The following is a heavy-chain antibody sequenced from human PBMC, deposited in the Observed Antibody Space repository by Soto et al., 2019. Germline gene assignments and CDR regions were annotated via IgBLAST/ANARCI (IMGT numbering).Heavy chain of an antibody. J-gene: IGHJ4*02. CDR3: ARDLHGDPYY. D-gene: IGHD4-17*01. Sequence: QVQLVQSGAEVKKPGASVKVSCKASGYTFTSYGISWVRQAPGQGLDWMEWISAYNGNTHYAQKLRGRVTMTTAPSTSTAYMELRSLRSDDTAVYYCARDLHGDPYYWAQGTLVTVSS. CDR2: ISAYNGNT. CDR1: GYTFTSYG. V-gene: IGHV1-18*01.